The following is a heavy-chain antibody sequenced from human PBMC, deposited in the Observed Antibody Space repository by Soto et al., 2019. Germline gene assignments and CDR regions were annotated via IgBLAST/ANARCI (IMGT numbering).Heavy chain of an antibody. V-gene: IGHV4-59*01. CDR3: ASGKHLDRFDY. Sequence: ETLSLTCRVSGGSISGDHWSWVRQPPGKGLEWIGYMYNSGSANNNPSLKSRVAISLDTSKNQVSLKLSSVTAADTAVYYCASGKHLDRFDYWGQGTQVTVSS. CDR2: MYNSGSA. CDR1: GGSISGDH. J-gene: IGHJ4*02.